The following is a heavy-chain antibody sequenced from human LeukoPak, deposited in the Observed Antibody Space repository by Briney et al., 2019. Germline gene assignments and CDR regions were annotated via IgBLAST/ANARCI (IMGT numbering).Heavy chain of an antibody. V-gene: IGHV3-30*03. J-gene: IGHJ4*02. CDR2: ISYDGSNK. CDR3: AFLRRGAFDY. D-gene: IGHD3-16*01. Sequence: GGSLRLSCAASGFTFSSYGMHWVRQAPGKGLEWVAVISYDGSNKYYADSVKGRFTISRDNSKNTLCLQMNSLRAEDTAVYYCAFLRRGAFDYWGQGTLVTVSS. CDR1: GFTFSSYG.